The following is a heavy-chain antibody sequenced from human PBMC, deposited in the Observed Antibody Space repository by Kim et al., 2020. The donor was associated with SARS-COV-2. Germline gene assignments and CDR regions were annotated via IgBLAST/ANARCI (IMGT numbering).Heavy chain of an antibody. CDR1: GGTFSSYA. J-gene: IGHJ6*02. Sequence: SVKVSCKASGGTFSSYAISWVRQAPGQGLEWMGGIIPIFGTANYAQKFQGRVTITADESTSTAYMELSSLRSEDTAVYYCARDQRPGYCSSTSCSRAYYYYGMDVWGQGTTVTVSS. CDR2: IIPIFGTA. D-gene: IGHD2-2*01. V-gene: IGHV1-69*13. CDR3: ARDQRPGYCSSTSCSRAYYYYGMDV.